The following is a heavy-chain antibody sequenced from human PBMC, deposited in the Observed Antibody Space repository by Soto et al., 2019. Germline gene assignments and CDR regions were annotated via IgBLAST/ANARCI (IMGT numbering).Heavy chain of an antibody. J-gene: IGHJ4*02. V-gene: IGHV4-31*03. CDR1: GGSISSSDYY. D-gene: IGHD4-17*01. CDR2: SYSSGNT. CDR3: ARGLSAATVVTCDFDY. Sequence: QVHLQESGPGLVKPSQTLSLTCTVSGGSISSSDYYWSWIRQPPGKGLEWIGYSYSSGNTYYNPSLKSRLTISVDTSKNQFSLKLNSVTAADTALYYCARGLSAATVVTCDFDYWGQGTLVTVSS.